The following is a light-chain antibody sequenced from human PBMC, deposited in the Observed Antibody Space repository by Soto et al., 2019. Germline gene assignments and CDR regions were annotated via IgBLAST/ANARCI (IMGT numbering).Light chain of an antibody. CDR2: NAS. CDR3: QQCSSYSST. CDR1: QSISSR. Sequence: EIQLTQSPSTLSSSPGERATLSCRASQSISSRLAWYQQKPGQAPRLLIYNASSWANGVPARFSGSGSGTEGTLTISSLKTEDFAIYYCQQCSSYSSTFGQGTKVDIK. J-gene: IGKJ1*01. V-gene: IGKV3-11*01.